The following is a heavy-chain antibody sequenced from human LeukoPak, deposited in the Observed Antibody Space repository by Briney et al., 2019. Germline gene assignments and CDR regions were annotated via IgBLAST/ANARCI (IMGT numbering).Heavy chain of an antibody. CDR2: IYYSGST. CDR1: GGSISSYY. V-gene: IGHV4-59*12. J-gene: IGHJ5*01. Sequence: SETLSLTCTVSGGSISSYYWSWIRQPPGKGLERIGYIYYSGSTNYNPSLKSRVTISVDRSKNQFSLKLSSVTAEDTALYYCARIGHDLYQTFDSWGHGTLITVSS. CDR3: ARIGHDLYQTFDS. D-gene: IGHD2-2*01.